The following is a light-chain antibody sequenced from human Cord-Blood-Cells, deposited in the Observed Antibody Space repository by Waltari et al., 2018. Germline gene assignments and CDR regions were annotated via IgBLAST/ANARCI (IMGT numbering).Light chain of an antibody. Sequence: EIVMTLSPATLSVSPGERATLSCRASQSVSSNLAWYQQKPGQAPRLLIYGASTRATGIPARFSGSGSRTEFTLTISSLQSEDFAVYYCQQYNNWPRTFGQGTKVEIK. CDR2: GAS. V-gene: IGKV3-15*01. J-gene: IGKJ1*01. CDR1: QSVSSN. CDR3: QQYNNWPRT.